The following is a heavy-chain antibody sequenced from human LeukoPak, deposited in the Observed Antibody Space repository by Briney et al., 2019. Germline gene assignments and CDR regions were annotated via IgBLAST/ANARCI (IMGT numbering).Heavy chain of an antibody. V-gene: IGHV5-51*01. J-gene: IGHJ5*02. CDR2: IYPGDSDI. D-gene: IGHD4-23*01. Sequence: GESLQISCQGSGYSFTSYWIGWVRPMPGKGLEWMGIIYPGDSDIRYSPSFQGQVTISADKSISTAYLQWSSLKASDTAMYYCARWGNHSMFDPWGQGTLVTVSS. CDR1: GYSFTSYW. CDR3: ARWGNHSMFDP.